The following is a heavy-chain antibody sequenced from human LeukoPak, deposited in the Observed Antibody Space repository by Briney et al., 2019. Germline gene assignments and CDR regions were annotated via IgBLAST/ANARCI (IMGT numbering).Heavy chain of an antibody. CDR2: IIPIFGTA. CDR3: AVEYSSSPDAFDI. J-gene: IGHJ3*02. Sequence: GASVKVSCKASGGTFSSYAISWVRQAPGQGLEWMGGIIPIFGTANYAQKFQGGVTITADESTSTAYMELSSLRSEDTAVYYCAVEYSSSPDAFDIWGQGTMVTVSS. D-gene: IGHD6-6*01. V-gene: IGHV1-69*13. CDR1: GGTFSSYA.